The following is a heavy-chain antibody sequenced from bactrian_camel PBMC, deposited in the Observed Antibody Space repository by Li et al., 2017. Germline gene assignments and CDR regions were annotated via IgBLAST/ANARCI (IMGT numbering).Heavy chain of an antibody. CDR2: IVSDGIT. CDR3: AARQSPSPWAPCAPVATSFAY. V-gene: IGHV3S53*01. CDR1: VRTYGRYR. D-gene: IGHD6*01. J-gene: IGHJ4*01. Sequence: HVQLVESGGGSVQAGGSLRLSCAVSVRTYGRYRMGWFRQAPGKEREEVAGIVSDGITTYADSAKGRFTISKDNAKNTVYLQMNSLKPEDTAVYSCAARQSPSPWAPCAPVATSFAYWGQGTQVTVS.